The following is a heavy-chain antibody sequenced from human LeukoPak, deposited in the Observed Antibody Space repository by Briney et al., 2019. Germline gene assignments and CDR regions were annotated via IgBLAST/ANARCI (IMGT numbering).Heavy chain of an antibody. D-gene: IGHD5-12*01. CDR2: VYYRGNT. J-gene: IGHJ3*02. Sequence: SETLSLTCAVSGGSISSSSYYWGWIRQPPGKRLEWIGSVYYRGNTYYNPSLKSRVTTSVDTSKNQFFLKLNSVTAADTAVYYCARVYGSGYDFRGAFDIWGQGTMVTVSS. CDR3: ARVYGSGYDFRGAFDI. CDR1: GGSISSSSYY. V-gene: IGHV4-39*07.